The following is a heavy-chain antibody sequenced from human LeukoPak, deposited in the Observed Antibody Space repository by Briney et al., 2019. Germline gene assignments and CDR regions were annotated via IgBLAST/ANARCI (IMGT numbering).Heavy chain of an antibody. V-gene: IGHV3-23*01. CDR1: GFTFSSYA. J-gene: IGHJ4*02. D-gene: IGHD2-21*01. Sequence: PGGSLRLSCAASGFTFSSYAMSWVRQAPGKGPEWVSTISGSGGSTYYADSVKGRFTISRDNSKNTLYLQMNSLRAEDTAVYYCAKRGQTHCGGESNFDYWGQGTLVTVSP. CDR2: ISGSGGST. CDR3: AKRGQTHCGGESNFDY.